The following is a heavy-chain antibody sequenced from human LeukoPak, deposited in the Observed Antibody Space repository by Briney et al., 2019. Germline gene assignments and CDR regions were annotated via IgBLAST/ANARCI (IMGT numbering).Heavy chain of an antibody. CDR2: INPNNGDA. V-gene: IGHV1-2*07. D-gene: IGHD2-8*01. J-gene: IGHJ4*02. CDR3: ATEIGGVPY. CDR1: GFAFSGGY. Sequence: ASVKVSCKTSGFAFSGGYDIYWVRQAPGQGLECMGWINPNNGDANYGHKFRGRVTMTRDTSISTAYMEVHVVTFDDTAVYYSATEIGGVPYWGQGTQLTVSS.